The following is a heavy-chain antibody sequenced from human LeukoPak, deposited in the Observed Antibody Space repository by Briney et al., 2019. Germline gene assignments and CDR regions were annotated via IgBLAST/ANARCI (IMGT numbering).Heavy chain of an antibody. CDR2: MNQDGSGK. V-gene: IGHV3-7*01. CDR1: GFTFSNYW. Sequence: GGSLRLSCAASGFTFSNYWMTWVRQAPGKGLEWVANMNQDGSGKYYVDSAKGRFAISRDNAKNSLYLQMNSLRAEDTAVYYCARRRYSGSSQHFDYWGQGTLVTVSS. D-gene: IGHD1-26*01. CDR3: ARRRYSGSSQHFDY. J-gene: IGHJ4*02.